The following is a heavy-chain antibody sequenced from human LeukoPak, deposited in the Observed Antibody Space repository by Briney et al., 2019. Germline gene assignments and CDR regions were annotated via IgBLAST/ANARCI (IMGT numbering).Heavy chain of an antibody. CDR3: VKSAGKDGYRDSFDM. V-gene: IGHV3-23*01. Sequence: GGSLRLSCAASGFTFSSYAMSWVRQAPGKGLEWVSAISGSGGSTYYADSVKGRFTISRDNFRNTLYLQMNSLRAEDTAVYYCVKSAGKDGYRDSFDMWGQGTVVTVSS. CDR2: ISGSGGST. CDR1: GFTFSSYA. J-gene: IGHJ3*02. D-gene: IGHD5-24*01.